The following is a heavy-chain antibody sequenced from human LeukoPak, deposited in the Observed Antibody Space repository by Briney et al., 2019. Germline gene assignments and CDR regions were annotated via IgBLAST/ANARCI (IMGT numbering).Heavy chain of an antibody. J-gene: IGHJ6*02. Sequence: SGGSLRLSCAASGFTFSSYAMSWVRQAPGKGMEWVSGVSGNGGSTYYADSVKGRFTVSRDNSKNTLYLQMISLRAEDTALYYCAKAYYSGSYSGGNYYYGMDVWGQGTTVTVSS. V-gene: IGHV3-23*01. CDR1: GFTFSSYA. CDR2: VSGNGGST. D-gene: IGHD3-10*01. CDR3: AKAYYSGSYSGGNYYYGMDV.